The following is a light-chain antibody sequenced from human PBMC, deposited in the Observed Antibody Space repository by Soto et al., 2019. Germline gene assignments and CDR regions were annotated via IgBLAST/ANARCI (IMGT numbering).Light chain of an antibody. Sequence: IELTQSPSSLSASVGDRVTITCRASQGISSYLAWYQQKPGKAPKLLIYAASTLQGGVPSRFSGSGSGTDFTLTISSLQPEDVATYYCQQLNSYPPFFGGGTKVEIK. V-gene: IGKV1-9*01. CDR2: AAS. CDR1: QGISSY. CDR3: QQLNSYPPF. J-gene: IGKJ4*01.